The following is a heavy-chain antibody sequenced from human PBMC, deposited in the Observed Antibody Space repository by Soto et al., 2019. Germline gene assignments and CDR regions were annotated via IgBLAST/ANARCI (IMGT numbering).Heavy chain of an antibody. D-gene: IGHD6-25*01. Sequence: EVRLLESGGGLVQPGGSLRLSCATSAFTFSDYAMSWVRQAPGKGLEWVSTISGGGDSKYYADSVKGRFTISRDNSKDTRYLEIHGLRAEDTAVYYCVKDGQRGLNWFGPWGQGTLVTVSS. CDR2: ISGGGDSK. J-gene: IGHJ5*02. CDR1: AFTFSDYA. V-gene: IGHV3-23*01. CDR3: VKDGQRGLNWFGP.